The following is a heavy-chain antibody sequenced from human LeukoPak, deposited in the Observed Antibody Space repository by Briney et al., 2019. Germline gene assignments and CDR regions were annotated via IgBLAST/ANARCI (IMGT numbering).Heavy chain of an antibody. Sequence: GGSLRLSCAASGFTFSSYSMNWVRQAPGKGLEWISHIRSATNTIDYADSVKGRFTISRDNAKNSLYLQMNSLRAEDTAVYYCARVRPPWGGLDYWGQGTLVTVSS. CDR1: GFTFSSYS. CDR2: IRSATNTI. D-gene: IGHD7-27*01. V-gene: IGHV3-48*04. CDR3: ARVRPPWGGLDY. J-gene: IGHJ4*02.